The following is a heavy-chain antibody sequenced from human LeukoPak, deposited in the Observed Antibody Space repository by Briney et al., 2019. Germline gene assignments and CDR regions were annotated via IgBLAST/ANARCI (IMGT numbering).Heavy chain of an antibody. CDR1: GGSISSSSYY. Sequence: SETLSLTCTVSGGSISSSSYYWGWIRQPPGKGLEWIGRIYYSGSTYYNPSLMSRVTISVDTSKNQFSLKLSAVTAADTAVYYCARRYCSSTSCSNGNWFDPWGQGTLVTVSS. CDR3: ARRYCSSTSCSNGNWFDP. V-gene: IGHV4-39*07. D-gene: IGHD2-2*01. J-gene: IGHJ5*02. CDR2: IYYSGST.